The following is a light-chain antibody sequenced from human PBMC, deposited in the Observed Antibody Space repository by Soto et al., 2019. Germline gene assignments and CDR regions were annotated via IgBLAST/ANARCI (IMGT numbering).Light chain of an antibody. V-gene: IGKV1-5*03. CDR1: QSISSW. J-gene: IGKJ1*01. CDR3: QQYNDNWT. Sequence: DIQMTQSPSTLSAYEGDRVTITCRASQSISSWLAWYQQKPGKAPKLLIYKASTLQRGVPSRFSGSGSGTEFTLAISSLQPDDSATYYCQQYNDNWTFGQGTKVDIK. CDR2: KAS.